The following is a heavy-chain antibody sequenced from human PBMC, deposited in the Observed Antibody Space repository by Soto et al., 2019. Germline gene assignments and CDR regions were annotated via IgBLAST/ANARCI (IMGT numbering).Heavy chain of an antibody. CDR3: ARHPVGHTAMAIDQYYFDY. CDR1: GYSFTSYW. Sequence: GESLKISCKGSGYSFTSYWIGWVRQMPGKGLEWMGIIYPGDSDTRYSPSFQGQVTISADKSISTAYLQWSSLKASDTAMYYCARHPVGHTAMAIDQYYFDYWGQGTLVTVSS. D-gene: IGHD5-18*01. V-gene: IGHV5-51*01. CDR2: IYPGDSDT. J-gene: IGHJ4*02.